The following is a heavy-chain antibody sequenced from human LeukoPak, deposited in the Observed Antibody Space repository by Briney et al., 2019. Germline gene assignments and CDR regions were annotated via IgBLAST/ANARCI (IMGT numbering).Heavy chain of an antibody. Sequence: ASVKVSCKASGYTFTGYYMHWVRQAPGQGLEWMGWINPSSGGTDYAQKFQGRVTMTRDTSISTAYMELSSLKSDDTAVYYCARDGVYSRNFDAFDIWGQGTMVTVSS. CDR2: INPSSGGT. D-gene: IGHD6-13*01. CDR3: ARDGVYSRNFDAFDI. V-gene: IGHV1-2*02. J-gene: IGHJ3*02. CDR1: GYTFTGYY.